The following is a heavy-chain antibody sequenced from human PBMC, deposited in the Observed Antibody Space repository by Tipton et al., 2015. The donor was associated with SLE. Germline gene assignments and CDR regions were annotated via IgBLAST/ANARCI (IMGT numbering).Heavy chain of an antibody. CDR3: ARVGEFYYDSSGHAFDI. CDR1: GGSISSSY. V-gene: IGHV4-59*08. D-gene: IGHD3-22*01. Sequence: TLSLTCTVSGGSISSSYWSWIRQPPGKGLEWIGSIYYSGSTNYNPSLRSRVTISGDTAKKQFSLRLSSVTAADTAVYYCARVGEFYYDSSGHAFDIWGQGTMVTVSS. CDR2: IYYSGST. J-gene: IGHJ3*02.